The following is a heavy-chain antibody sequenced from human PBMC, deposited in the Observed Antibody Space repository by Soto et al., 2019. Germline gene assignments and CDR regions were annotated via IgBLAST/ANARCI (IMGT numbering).Heavy chain of an antibody. D-gene: IGHD3-22*01. J-gene: IGHJ3*01. V-gene: IGHV1-18*01. CDR2: INPYNGNT. Sequence: ASVKVSCKASGYTFTSYGISWVRQAPGQGLEWMGWINPYNGNTNYAQKLQGRVTMTRDTSITTAYMELSRLRSDDTAVYYCASSRKYYYDSSGNDAFDVWGQGTMVTVSS. CDR3: ASSRKYYYDSSGNDAFDV. CDR1: GYTFTSYG.